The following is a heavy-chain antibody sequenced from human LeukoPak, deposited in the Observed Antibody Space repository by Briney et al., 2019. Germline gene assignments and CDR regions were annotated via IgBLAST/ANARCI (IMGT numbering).Heavy chain of an antibody. D-gene: IGHD2-21*01. CDR1: GFIFSNYE. V-gene: IGHV3-48*03. CDR3: ARDVVVGGDDAFDI. CDR2: IKSRSTKV. Sequence: PGGSLRLSCAASGFIFSNYEMNWVRQAPGKGLEWVSYIKSRSTKVYYADSVKGRFTISRDNAENSLYLQMNSLRAEDTALYYCARDVVVGGDDAFDIWGQGTMVTVSS. J-gene: IGHJ3*02.